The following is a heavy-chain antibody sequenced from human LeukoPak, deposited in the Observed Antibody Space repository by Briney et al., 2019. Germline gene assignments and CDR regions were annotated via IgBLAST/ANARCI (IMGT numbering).Heavy chain of an antibody. CDR1: GGSFSEYY. CDR3: ARVVGRYYKVDF. J-gene: IGHJ4*02. V-gene: IGHV4-34*01. Sequence: SETLSLTCAVYGGSFSEYYWTWIRQPPGKGLEWIGEINHSGNTNYKSSLKSRATISVDTSKNQFSLKLTSVTAADTAVYYCARVVGRYYKVDFWGRGTPVTVSP. D-gene: IGHD1-26*01. CDR2: INHSGNT.